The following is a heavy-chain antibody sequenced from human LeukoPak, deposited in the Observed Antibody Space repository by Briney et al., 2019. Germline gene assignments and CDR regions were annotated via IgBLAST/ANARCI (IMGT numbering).Heavy chain of an antibody. CDR2: ISYDGSNK. Sequence: PGGSLRLSCAASGFTFSSYAMHWVRQAPGKGLEWVAVISYDGSNKYYADSVKGRFTISRDNSKNTLYLQMNSLRAEDTAVYYCAKDPYYYDSSGYYYEVDYWGQGTLVTVSS. CDR1: GFTFSSYA. V-gene: IGHV3-30-3*01. CDR3: AKDPYYYDSSGYYYEVDY. J-gene: IGHJ4*02. D-gene: IGHD3-22*01.